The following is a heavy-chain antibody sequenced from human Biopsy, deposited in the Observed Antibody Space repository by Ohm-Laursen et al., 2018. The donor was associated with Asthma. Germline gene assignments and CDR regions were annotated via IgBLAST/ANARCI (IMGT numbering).Heavy chain of an antibody. J-gene: IGHJ4*02. CDR1: GFAVSRDH. CDR2: IYSGGTS. D-gene: IGHD3-22*01. Sequence: SLRLSCTDPGFAVSRDHMFWVRQAPGKGLEWVSVIYSGGTSHTADSVRGRFTISRDYSKNTLYLQMHSLRAEDTAVYYCARGDSSNWSHYYLDYWGQGTLVTVSS. CDR3: ARGDSSNWSHYYLDY. V-gene: IGHV3-53*01.